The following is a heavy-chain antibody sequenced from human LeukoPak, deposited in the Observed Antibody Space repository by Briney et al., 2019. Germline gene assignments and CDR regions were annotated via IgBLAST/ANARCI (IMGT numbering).Heavy chain of an antibody. CDR2: ISSNGGST. CDR3: ASPGAYY. Sequence: GGSLRLSCAASGFTFSSYAMHWVRQPPGKGLQYVSAISSNGGSTYYANSVKGRFTISRDNSKYTLYLQMGSLRPEDMAVYYCASPGAYYWGQGTLVTVSS. CDR1: GFTFSSYA. J-gene: IGHJ4*02. V-gene: IGHV3-64*01.